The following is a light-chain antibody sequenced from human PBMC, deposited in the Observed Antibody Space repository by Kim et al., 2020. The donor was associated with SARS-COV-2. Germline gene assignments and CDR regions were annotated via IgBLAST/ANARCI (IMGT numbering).Light chain of an antibody. CDR1: ESIVNT. CDR3: QQYHDWPYT. Sequence: SVATGKRVHPSGRASESIVNTVTWYHQEPGQSSRLIVYGASDKATGTAAKVIGTWSETEFTPIISSLQSKDFATYYCQQYHDWPYTFGQGTKLEI. J-gene: IGKJ2*01. V-gene: IGKV3-15*01. CDR2: GAS.